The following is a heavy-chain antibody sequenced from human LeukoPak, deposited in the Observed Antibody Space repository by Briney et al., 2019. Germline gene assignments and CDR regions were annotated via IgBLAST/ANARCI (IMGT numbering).Heavy chain of an antibody. V-gene: IGHV3-23*01. Sequence: GGSLRLSCAASGFTFFSYAMSWVRQAPGKGLQWVSAISGSGARAYYADSVKGRFTISRDNSKNTLYLQMNSLRAEDTAVYYCAKGPLIEVAGTTWDYWGQGTLVTVSS. D-gene: IGHD6-19*01. J-gene: IGHJ4*02. CDR2: ISGSGARA. CDR1: GFTFFSYA. CDR3: AKGPLIEVAGTTWDY.